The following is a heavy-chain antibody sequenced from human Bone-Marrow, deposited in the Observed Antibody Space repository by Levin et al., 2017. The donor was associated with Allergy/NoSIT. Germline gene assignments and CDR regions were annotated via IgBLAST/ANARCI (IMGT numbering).Heavy chain of an antibody. CDR1: GGSISSGAYS. Sequence: LRLSCAVSGGSISSGAYSWSWIRQPPGKGLEWIGYVFHTGTSSHNPSLKSRLTISVDKSKNQFSLSLRSVTAADTAVYFCARESDSGFYFDYWGQGTLVIVSS. CDR2: VFHTGTS. D-gene: IGHD3-3*01. CDR3: ARESDSGFYFDY. V-gene: IGHV4-30-2*01. J-gene: IGHJ4*02.